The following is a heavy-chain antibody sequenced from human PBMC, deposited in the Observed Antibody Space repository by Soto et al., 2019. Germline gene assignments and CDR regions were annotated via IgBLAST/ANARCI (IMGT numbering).Heavy chain of an antibody. CDR1: GFTFSSYA. V-gene: IGHV3-23*01. J-gene: IGHJ4*02. CDR2: ISGSGGST. CDR3: AKNVGWSTVPGDIVVVPDAMSPADY. D-gene: IGHD2-2*01. Sequence: EVQLLESGGGLVQPGGSLRLSCAASGFTFSSYAMSWVRQAPGKGLEWVSAISGSGGSTYYADSVKGRFTISRDNSKNTLYLQMNSLRAEDTAVYYCAKNVGWSTVPGDIVVVPDAMSPADYWGQGTLVTVSS.